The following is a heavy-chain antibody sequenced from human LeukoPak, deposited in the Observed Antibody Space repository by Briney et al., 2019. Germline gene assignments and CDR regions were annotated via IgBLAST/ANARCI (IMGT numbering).Heavy chain of an antibody. J-gene: IGHJ6*03. CDR3: ARRPTYYYGSSYYMDV. D-gene: IGHD3-22*01. V-gene: IGHV4-39*01. CDR2: IYYGGST. Sequence: SETLSLTCTVSGGSISSSSYYWGWIRQPPGKGLEWIGSIYYGGSTYYNPSLKSRVTISVDTSKNQFSLKLSSVTAAGTAVYYCARRPTYYYGSSYYMDVWGKGTTVTVSS. CDR1: GGSISSSSYY.